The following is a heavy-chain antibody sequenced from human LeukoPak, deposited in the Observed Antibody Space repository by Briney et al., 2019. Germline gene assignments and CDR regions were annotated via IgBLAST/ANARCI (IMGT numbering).Heavy chain of an antibody. J-gene: IGHJ3*02. CDR2: IKQDGSEK. CDR1: GFTFSSYW. Sequence: GGSLRLSCAASGFTFSSYWMNWVRQAPGKGLEWVANIKQDGSEKYSVDSLKGRFTISRDNAKNSLYLQMNSLRAEGTAVYYCARDGVGAFDIWGQGTMVTVPS. V-gene: IGHV3-7*04. CDR3: ARDGVGAFDI. D-gene: IGHD3-10*01.